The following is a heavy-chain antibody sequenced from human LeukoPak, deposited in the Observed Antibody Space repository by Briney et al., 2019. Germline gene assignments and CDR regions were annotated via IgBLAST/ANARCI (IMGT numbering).Heavy chain of an antibody. D-gene: IGHD3-22*01. CDR2: IGTAGDT. CDR1: GFTFSSYD. V-gene: IGHV3-13*01. CDR3: ARAGYDSSGYDY. J-gene: IGHJ4*02. Sequence: GGSLRLSCAASGFTFSSYDMHWVRQATGKGLEWVSAIGTAGDTYYPGSVKGRFTISRENAKNSLYLQMNSLRAGDTAVYCCARAGYDSSGYDYWGQGTLVTVSS.